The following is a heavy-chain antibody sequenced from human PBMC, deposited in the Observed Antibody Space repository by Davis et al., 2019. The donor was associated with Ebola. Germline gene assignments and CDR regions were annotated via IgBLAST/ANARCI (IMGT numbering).Heavy chain of an antibody. CDR3: ARCGIAAAGSDY. D-gene: IGHD6-13*01. CDR2: ISWNSGSI. CDR1: GFTFSSYA. Sequence: GGSLRLSCAASGFTFSSYAMSWVRQAPGKGLEWVSGISWNSGSIGYVDSVKGRFTISRDNAKNSLYLQMNSLRAEDTAVYYCARCGIAAAGSDYWGQGTLVTVSS. V-gene: IGHV3-20*04. J-gene: IGHJ4*02.